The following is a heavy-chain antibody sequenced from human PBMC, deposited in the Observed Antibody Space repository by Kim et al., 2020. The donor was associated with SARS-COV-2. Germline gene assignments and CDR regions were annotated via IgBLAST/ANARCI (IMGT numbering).Heavy chain of an antibody. J-gene: IGHJ6*02. V-gene: IGHV4-39*07. Sequence: PSRKGRVTIAVDTSKNRFSLKLSSVTAADTAVYYCARVRGSGSYTYGVDVWGQGTTVTVSS. CDR3: ARVRGSGSYTYGVDV. D-gene: IGHD3-10*01.